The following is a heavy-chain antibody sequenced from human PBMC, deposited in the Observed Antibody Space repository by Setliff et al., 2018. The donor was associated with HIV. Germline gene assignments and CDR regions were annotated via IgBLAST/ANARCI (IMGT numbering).Heavy chain of an antibody. CDR3: ARGANNPHWYYDTWSGPSSGYFQH. Sequence: ASVKVSCKASGYTLAGYFMHWVRQAPGQGLEWMGWINPNSGGTNYAQKFQGGVTMTTDTSISTSYLDLSRLRSDDTAVYYCARGANNPHWYYDTWSGPSSGYFQHWGQGTQVTVSS. J-gene: IGHJ1*01. V-gene: IGHV1-2*02. D-gene: IGHD3-3*01. CDR2: INPNSGGT. CDR1: GYTLAGYF.